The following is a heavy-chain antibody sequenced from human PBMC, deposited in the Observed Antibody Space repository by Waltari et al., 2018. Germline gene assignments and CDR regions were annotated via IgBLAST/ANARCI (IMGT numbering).Heavy chain of an antibody. Sequence: QVQLQESGPGLVTPSGTLSLTCAVAGGSISNYDWWSWVRQPPGKGLEWIGEINHSGGTSYNPSRKSRVTISMDKSKNQFSLSLKSVTAADTAVYYCATAGDYTAGGNYWGQGTLVVVSS. D-gene: IGHD2-2*02. J-gene: IGHJ4*02. CDR2: INHSGGT. V-gene: IGHV4-4*02. CDR3: ATAGDYTAGGNY. CDR1: GGSISNYDW.